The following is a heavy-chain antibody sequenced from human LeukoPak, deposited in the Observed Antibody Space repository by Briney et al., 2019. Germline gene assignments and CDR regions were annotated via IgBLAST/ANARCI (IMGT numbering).Heavy chain of an antibody. CDR1: GFTFSNYE. D-gene: IGHD3-3*01. CDR3: ARDYDFWSGFPPLFDY. V-gene: IGHV3-48*03. CDR2: ISSSDSTI. Sequence: PGGSLRLSCTASGFTFSNYEMNWVRQAPGKGLEWVSYISSSDSTIYYADSVKGRFTISRDNAKNSLYLQMNSLRAEDTAVYYCARDYDFWSGFPPLFDYWGQGTLVTVSS. J-gene: IGHJ4*02.